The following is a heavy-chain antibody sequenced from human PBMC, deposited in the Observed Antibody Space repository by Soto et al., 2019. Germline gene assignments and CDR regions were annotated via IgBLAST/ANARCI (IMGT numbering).Heavy chain of an antibody. D-gene: IGHD3-10*01. CDR3: ARVESMTMVRGVIDY. CDR2: ISYDGSNK. Sequence: QVPLVESGGGVVQPGRSLRLSCAASGFTFSSYAMHWVRQAPGKGLEWVAVISYDGSNKYYADSVKGRFTISRDNSKNTLYLQMNGLRAEDTAVYYCARVESMTMVRGVIDYWGQGTLVTVSS. V-gene: IGHV3-30-3*01. CDR1: GFTFSSYA. J-gene: IGHJ4*02.